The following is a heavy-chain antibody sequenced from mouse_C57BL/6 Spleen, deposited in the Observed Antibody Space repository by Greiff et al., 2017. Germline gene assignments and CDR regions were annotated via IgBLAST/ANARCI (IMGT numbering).Heavy chain of an antibody. J-gene: IGHJ2*01. D-gene: IGHD2-4*01. V-gene: IGHV1-53*01. CDR3: AREASYDYDPYYFDY. Sequence: VKLQQPGTELVKPGASVKLSCKASGYTFTSYWMHWVKQRPGQGLEWIGNINPSNGGTNYNEKFKSKATLTVDKSSSTAYMQLSSLTSEDSAVYYCAREASYDYDPYYFDYWGQGTTLTVSS. CDR2: INPSNGGT. CDR1: GYTFTSYW.